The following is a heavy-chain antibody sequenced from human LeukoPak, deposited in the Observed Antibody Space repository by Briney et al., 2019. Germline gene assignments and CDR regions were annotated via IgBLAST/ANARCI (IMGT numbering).Heavy chain of an antibody. V-gene: IGHV3-23*01. CDR2: ISGSGGST. D-gene: IGHD2/OR15-2a*01. J-gene: IGHJ6*03. CDR3: AKVETTDYYYYMDV. CDR1: GFTFSSYA. Sequence: TGGSLRLSCAASGFTFSSYAMSWVRQAPGKGLVWVSAISGSGGSTYYADSVKGRFTISRDNSKNTLYLQMNSLRAEDTAVYYCAKVETTDYYYYMDVWGKGTTVTVSS.